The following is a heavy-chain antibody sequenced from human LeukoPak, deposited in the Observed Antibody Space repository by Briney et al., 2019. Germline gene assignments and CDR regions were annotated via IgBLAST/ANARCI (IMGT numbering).Heavy chain of an antibody. D-gene: IGHD3-10*01. CDR2: IIPILGIA. J-gene: IGHJ6*02. V-gene: IGHV1-69*04. CDR1: GGTFSSYA. Sequence: ASVKVSCKASGGTFSSYAISWVRQAPGQGLEWMGRIIPILGIANYAQKFQGRVTITADKSTSTAYMELSSLRSEDTAVYYCARVLVGYGSGSYSGYYYGMDVWGQGTTVTVSS. CDR3: ARVLVGYGSGSYSGYYYGMDV.